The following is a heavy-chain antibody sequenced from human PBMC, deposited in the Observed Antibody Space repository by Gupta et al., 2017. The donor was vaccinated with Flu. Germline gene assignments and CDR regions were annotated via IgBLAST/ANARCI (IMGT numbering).Heavy chain of an antibody. Sequence: QVQLVESGGDVVQPGRSLRLSCAGSGFTFNSYSMYWVRQAPGQGLEWVAVIKFDGTNTDYADSVKGRFTISRDNSNNTLYLQMNSLRVEDTAVYYCGRDIQSNSWSGRIAYWGQGSLVAVSS. CDR3: GRDIQSNSWSGRIAY. D-gene: IGHD6-13*01. CDR2: IKFDGTNT. CDR1: GFTFNSYS. V-gene: IGHV3-30*04. J-gene: IGHJ4*02.